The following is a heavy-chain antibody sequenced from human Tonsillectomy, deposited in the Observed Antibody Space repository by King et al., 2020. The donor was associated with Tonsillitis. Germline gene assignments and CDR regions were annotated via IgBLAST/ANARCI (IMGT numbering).Heavy chain of an antibody. D-gene: IGHD3-16*01. J-gene: IGHJ5*02. CDR3: ARAGLADSVLGSYKGFDP. Sequence: EVQLVESGGGLVQPGGSLRLSCAASGFTFSSYSMNWVRQAPGKGLEWVSYISSSSSTIYYADSVKGRFTISRDNAKNSLYLQMNSLRDEDTVVYYCARAGLADSVLGSYKGFDPWGQGTLGSVSS. V-gene: IGHV3-48*02. CDR1: GFTFSSYS. CDR2: ISSSSSTI.